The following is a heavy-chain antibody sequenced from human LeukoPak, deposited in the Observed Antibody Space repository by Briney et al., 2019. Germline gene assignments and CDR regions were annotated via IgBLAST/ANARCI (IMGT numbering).Heavy chain of an antibody. J-gene: IGHJ3*02. CDR1: GFTFSFYV. CDR2: ISNDRSNK. V-gene: IGHV3-30-3*01. D-gene: IGHD5-24*01. CDR3: ARGRQRWLESDAFDI. Sequence: GGSLRLSCAASGFTFSFYVMHWVRQAPGKGLEWVAVISNDRSNKYYADSVKGRFTISRDNSKNTFYLQTNSLRPEDTALYYCARGRQRWLESDAFDIWGLGTMVTVFS.